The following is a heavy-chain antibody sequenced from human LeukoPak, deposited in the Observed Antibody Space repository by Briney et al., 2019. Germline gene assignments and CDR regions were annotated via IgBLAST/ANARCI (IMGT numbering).Heavy chain of an antibody. V-gene: IGHV3-49*03. CDR1: GFTFADFT. CDR3: ATGSGRYVMVDW. D-gene: IGHD6-19*01. J-gene: IGHJ4*02. CDR2: IRSKIFGGAP. Sequence: GGSLRLSCSASGFTFADFTMSRFRQSPGQGLEWVGFIRSKIFGGAPEHAASVAARFTISRDDSTSIAYLQMNSLQVEDTAVYYCATGSGRYVMVDWWGQGTLVTVSS.